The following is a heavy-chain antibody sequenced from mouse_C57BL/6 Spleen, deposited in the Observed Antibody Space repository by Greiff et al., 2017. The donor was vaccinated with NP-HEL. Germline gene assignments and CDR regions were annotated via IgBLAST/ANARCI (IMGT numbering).Heavy chain of an antibody. J-gene: IGHJ1*03. CDR2: INYDGSST. Sequence: EVMLVESEGGLVQPGSSMKLSCTASGFTFSDYYMAWVRQVPEKGLEWVANINYDGSSTYYLDSLKSRFIISRDNAKNILYLQMSSLKSEDTATYYCARDPFYYYGSNWYFDVWGTGTTVTVSS. D-gene: IGHD1-1*01. V-gene: IGHV5-16*01. CDR1: GFTFSDYY. CDR3: ARDPFYYYGSNWYFDV.